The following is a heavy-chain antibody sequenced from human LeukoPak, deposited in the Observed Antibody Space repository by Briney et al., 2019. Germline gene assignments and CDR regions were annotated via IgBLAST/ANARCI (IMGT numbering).Heavy chain of an antibody. V-gene: IGHV3-33*01. J-gene: IGHJ4*02. CDR1: GFTFSSYG. CDR2: IWYDGSNK. Sequence: GGSLRLSCAASGFTFSSYGMHWVRQAPGKGLEWVAVIWYDGSNKYYADSVKGRFTIPRDNSKNTLYLQMNSLRAEDTAVYYCARPLGAGRGYYFDYWGQGTLVTVSS. CDR3: ARPLGAGRGYYFDY. D-gene: IGHD1-26*01.